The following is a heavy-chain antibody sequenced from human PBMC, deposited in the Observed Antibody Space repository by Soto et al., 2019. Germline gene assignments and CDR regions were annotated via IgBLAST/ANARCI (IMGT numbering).Heavy chain of an antibody. Sequence: GESLKISCKGSGYRFTSSWIGWVRQMPGKGLEWMGIIYPGDSDTRYSQVYQGQVTISPDKSINTAYLQWSSLKASDTAMYYCARYYYDSSGYVDAFDIWGQGTMVTVSS. CDR3: ARYYYDSSGYVDAFDI. J-gene: IGHJ3*02. CDR2: IYPGDSDT. D-gene: IGHD3-22*01. CDR1: GYRFTSSW. V-gene: IGHV5-51*01.